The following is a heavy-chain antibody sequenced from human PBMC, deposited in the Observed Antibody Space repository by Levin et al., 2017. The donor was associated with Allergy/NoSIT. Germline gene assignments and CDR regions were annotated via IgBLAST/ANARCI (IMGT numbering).Heavy chain of an antibody. CDR1: GFTFSDYY. CDR2: ISSSSSYT. D-gene: IGHD2-2*01. CDR3: AGLRVVVPAAMGGGAFDS. V-gene: IGHV3-11*03. Sequence: SCAASGFTFSDYYMSWIRQAPGKGLEWVSSISSSSSYTNYADSVKGRFTISRDNAKNSLYLQMNSLRAEDTAVYYCAGLRVVVPAAMGGGAFDSWGQGTMVTVSS. J-gene: IGHJ3*02.